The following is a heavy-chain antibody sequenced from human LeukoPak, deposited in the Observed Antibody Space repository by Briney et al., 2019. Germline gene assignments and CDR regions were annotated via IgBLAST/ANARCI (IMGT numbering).Heavy chain of an antibody. Sequence: SETLSLTCTVSGGSISSGGYYWSWIRQPPGKGLEWIGYIYHSGSTYYNPSLKSRVTISVDRSKNQFSLKLSSVTAADTAVYYCARVDGPNSVRPDYWGQGTLVTVSS. J-gene: IGHJ4*02. CDR3: ARVDGPNSVRPDY. D-gene: IGHD4-23*01. V-gene: IGHV4-30-2*01. CDR2: IYHSGST. CDR1: GGSISSGGYY.